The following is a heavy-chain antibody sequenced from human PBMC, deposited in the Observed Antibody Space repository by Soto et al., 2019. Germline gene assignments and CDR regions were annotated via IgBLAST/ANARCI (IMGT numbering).Heavy chain of an antibody. CDR1: GFTFSSYG. CDR2: ISYDGSNK. CDR3: ANSRPRIVVVPAAIST. V-gene: IGHV3-30*18. J-gene: IGHJ5*02. Sequence: GGSLRLSCAASGFTFSSYGMHWVRQAPGKGLEWVAVISYDGSNKYYADSVKGRFTISRDNSKNTLYLQMNSLRAEDTAVYYCANSRPRIVVVPAAISTWGQGTLVTVSS. D-gene: IGHD2-2*01.